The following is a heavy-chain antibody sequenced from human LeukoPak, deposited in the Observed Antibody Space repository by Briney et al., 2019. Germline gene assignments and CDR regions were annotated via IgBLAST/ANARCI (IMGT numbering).Heavy chain of an antibody. V-gene: IGHV1-8*01. J-gene: IGHJ6*02. CDR1: GYAFTSYD. CDR3: ARGWVLWFGEFNYYYYYGMDV. Sequence: ASVKVSCKASGYAFTSYDINWVRQATGQGLEWMGWMNPNSGNTGYAQKFQGRVTMTRNTSISTAYMELSSLRSEDTAVYYCARGWVLWFGEFNYYYYYGMDVWGQGTTVTVSS. CDR2: MNPNSGNT. D-gene: IGHD3-10*01.